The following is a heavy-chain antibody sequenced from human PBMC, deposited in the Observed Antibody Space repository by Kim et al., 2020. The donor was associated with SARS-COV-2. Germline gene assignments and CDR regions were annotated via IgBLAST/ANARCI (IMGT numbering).Heavy chain of an antibody. Sequence: SGPTLVNPTQTLTLTCTFSGFSLSTSGVGVGWIRQPPGKALEWLALIYWDDDKRYSPSLKSRLTITKDTSKNQVVLTMTNMDPVDTATYYCAHRDDSSGWYPSYYYYGLDVCGPQTAVTVS. CDR3: AHRDDSSGWYPSYYYYGLDV. CDR2: IYWDDDK. D-gene: IGHD3-22*01. V-gene: IGHV2-5*02. J-gene: IGHJ6*02. CDR1: GFSLSTSGVG.